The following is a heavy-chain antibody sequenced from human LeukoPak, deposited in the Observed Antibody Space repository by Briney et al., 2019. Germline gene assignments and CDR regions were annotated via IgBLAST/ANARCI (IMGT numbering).Heavy chain of an antibody. J-gene: IGHJ4*02. CDR1: GFTFSSYW. CDR3: AKLRSISWYASCDY. Sequence: PGGSLRLSCAASGFTFSSYWMTWVRQAPGKGLAWVANIKQDGSEKYYVDSVKGRFTISRDNAKNLLYLQMNSLRGEDTAVYYCAKLRSISWYASCDYWGQGTLVTVSS. CDR2: IKQDGSEK. V-gene: IGHV3-7*01. D-gene: IGHD6-13*01.